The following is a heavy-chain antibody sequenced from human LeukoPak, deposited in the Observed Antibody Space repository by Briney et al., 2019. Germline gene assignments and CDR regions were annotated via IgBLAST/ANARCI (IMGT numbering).Heavy chain of an antibody. D-gene: IGHD6-19*01. CDR3: ARLITAVAGIRGDFDY. CDR1: GFTVSSNY. CDR2: IYSGGST. Sequence: GGSLRLSCAASGFTVSSNYMSWVRQAPGEGLEWVSVIYSGGSTYYADSVKGRFTISRDNSKNTLYLQMNSLRAEDTAVYYCARLITAVAGIRGDFDYWGQGTLVTVSS. V-gene: IGHV3-66*04. J-gene: IGHJ4*02.